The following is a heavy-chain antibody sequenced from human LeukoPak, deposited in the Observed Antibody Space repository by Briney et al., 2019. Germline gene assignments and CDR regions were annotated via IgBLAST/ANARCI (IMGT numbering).Heavy chain of an antibody. CDR1: GGSISSYY. D-gene: IGHD2-15*01. CDR3: ARLGYCSGGSCYFFDY. CDR2: IYYSGST. V-gene: IGHV4-59*08. Sequence: KSSETLSLTCTVSGGSISSYYWSWIRQPPGKGLEWIGYIYYSGSTNYNPSLKSRVAISVDTSKNQFSLKLSSVTAADTAVYYCARLGYCSGGSCYFFDYWGQGTLVTVSS. J-gene: IGHJ4*02.